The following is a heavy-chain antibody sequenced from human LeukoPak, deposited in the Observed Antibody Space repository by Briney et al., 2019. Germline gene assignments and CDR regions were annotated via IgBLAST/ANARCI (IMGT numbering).Heavy chain of an antibody. Sequence: PGGSLRLSCAASGFTFSDYYMSWIRQAPGKGLEWVSYISSGGTTIYYADSVKGRFTISRDNAKNSLYLQMNSLRAEDTAVYYCARDPGDSNYVFVGWGQGTLVTVSS. D-gene: IGHD4-11*01. CDR3: ARDPGDSNYVFVG. CDR2: ISSGGTTI. V-gene: IGHV3-11*04. J-gene: IGHJ4*02. CDR1: GFTFSDYY.